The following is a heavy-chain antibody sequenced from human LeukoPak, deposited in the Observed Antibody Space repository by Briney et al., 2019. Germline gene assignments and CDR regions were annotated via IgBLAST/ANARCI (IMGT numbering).Heavy chain of an antibody. CDR2: VSGTDGST. CDR3: ARDNQVGSSWWAPGDY. CDR1: GFTFSGFP. Sequence: GGSLRLSCAASGFTFSGFPMSWVRQAPGKGLEWVSVVSGTDGSTYYADSVKGRFTISRDNSKNTLYLQMNSLRAEDTAVYYCARDNQVGSSWWAPGDYWGQGTLVTVSS. D-gene: IGHD6-13*01. J-gene: IGHJ4*02. V-gene: IGHV3-23*01.